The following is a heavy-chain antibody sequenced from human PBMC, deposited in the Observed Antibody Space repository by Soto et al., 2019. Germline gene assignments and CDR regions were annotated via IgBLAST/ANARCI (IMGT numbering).Heavy chain of an antibody. D-gene: IGHD2-15*01. CDR2: INSDGSST. J-gene: IGHJ3*02. Sequence: EVQLVESGGGLVQPGGSQRLSCAASGFTFSTYWMHWVRQAPGKGLVWVSRINSDGSSTSYADSVKGRFTISRDNAKNTLYLQMNSLRAEGTAMYYCARVRCSGGSCRDAYDIWGQGTMVTVSS. CDR1: GFTFSTYW. CDR3: ARVRCSGGSCRDAYDI. V-gene: IGHV3-74*01.